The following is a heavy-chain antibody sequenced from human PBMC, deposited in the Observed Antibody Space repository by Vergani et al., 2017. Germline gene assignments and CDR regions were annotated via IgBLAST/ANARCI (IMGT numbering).Heavy chain of an antibody. CDR2: IYTSGAT. V-gene: IGHV4-61*02. Sequence: QVQLQESGPGLVKPSQTLSLTCTVSVGSFSTGGQSWTWLRQSAGKGLEWIGRIYTSGATNYNPALRSRAIMSVDGSKKQFSLKLTSVTAADTAVYYWARDGGEYDKDALDVWGQGTKVTVTS. CDR3: ARDGGEYDKDALDV. J-gene: IGHJ3*01. CDR1: VGSFSTGGQS. D-gene: IGHD2-21*01.